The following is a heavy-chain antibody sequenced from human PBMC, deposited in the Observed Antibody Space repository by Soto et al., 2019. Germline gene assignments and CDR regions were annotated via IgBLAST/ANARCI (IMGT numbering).Heavy chain of an antibody. CDR3: SRGYGEQWPTSDY. Sequence: QVQLQQWGAGLLKPSETLSLTCAVYGGSFSSYHYTWIRQPPGKGLEWIGEVHHDGGINYNPSLASRATISADASKNQFSLRLRSATAADTAVYYCSRGYGEQWPTSDYWGQGTLVTVSS. D-gene: IGHD6-19*01. V-gene: IGHV4-34*02. J-gene: IGHJ4*02. CDR1: GGSFSSYH. CDR2: VHHDGGI.